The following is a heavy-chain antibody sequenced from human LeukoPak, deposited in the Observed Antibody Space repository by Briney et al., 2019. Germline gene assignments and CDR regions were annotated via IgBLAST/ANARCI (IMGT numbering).Heavy chain of an antibody. Sequence: GGSLRLSCAASGFTFNDYAMYWVRQAPGKGLEWVTLISYDGYDQSYADSVRGRFTISRDNSKNTLYLQMNSLRAEDTAVYYCARELYYDFWSGYSPFDYWGQGTLVTVSS. CDR1: GFTFNDYA. J-gene: IGHJ4*02. CDR2: ISYDGYDQ. V-gene: IGHV3-30-3*01. D-gene: IGHD3-3*01. CDR3: ARELYYDFWSGYSPFDY.